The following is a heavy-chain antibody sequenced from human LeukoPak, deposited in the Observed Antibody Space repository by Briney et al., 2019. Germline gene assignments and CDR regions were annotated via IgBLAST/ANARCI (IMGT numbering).Heavy chain of an antibody. J-gene: IGHJ4*02. CDR3: AKRGFIAGNPTGFDY. CDR2: INGSGGST. Sequence: GGSLRLSCAASGFTFSSCAMSWVRQAPGKGLEWVSTINGSGGSTYYADSVKGRFTTSRDNSKNTLYLQMNSLRAEDTAVYYCAKRGFIAGNPTGFDYWGQGTLVTVSS. CDR1: GFTFSSCA. V-gene: IGHV3-23*01. D-gene: IGHD6-13*01.